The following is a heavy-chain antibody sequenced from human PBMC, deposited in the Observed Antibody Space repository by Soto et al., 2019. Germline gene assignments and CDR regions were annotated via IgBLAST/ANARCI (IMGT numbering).Heavy chain of an antibody. D-gene: IGHD3-22*01. CDR2: INHSGST. J-gene: IGHJ6*02. V-gene: IGHV4-34*01. Sequence: SETLSLTCAVYGGSFSGYYWSWIRQPPGKGLEWIGEINHSGSTNYNPSLKSRVTISVDTSKNQFSLKLSSVTAADTAVYYCARVIDYYDSSGYYYYCYYGMDVWGQGTTVTVSS. CDR1: GGSFSGYY. CDR3: ARVIDYYDSSGYYYYCYYGMDV.